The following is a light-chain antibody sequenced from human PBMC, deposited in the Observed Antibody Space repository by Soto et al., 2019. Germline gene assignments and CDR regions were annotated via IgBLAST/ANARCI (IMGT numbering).Light chain of an antibody. CDR2: EVS. CDR3: SSYAGSNNVV. J-gene: IGLJ2*01. V-gene: IGLV2-8*01. CDR1: SSDVGGYNF. Sequence: QFVLTQPPSASGSPGQSVTISCTGTSSDVGGYNFVSWYQQHPGKAPKLMTYEVSKRPSGVPDRFSGSKSGNTASLTVSGLQAEDEADYYCSSYAGSNNVVFGGGTKVTVL.